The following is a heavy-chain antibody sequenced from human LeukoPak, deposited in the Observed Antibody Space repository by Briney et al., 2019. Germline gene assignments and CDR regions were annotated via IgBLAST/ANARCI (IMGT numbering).Heavy chain of an antibody. J-gene: IGHJ4*02. CDR2: IHYSGGST. D-gene: IGHD3-10*01. Sequence: GGSLRLSCAASGFTFSNYALSWVRQAPGKGLEWVSAIHYSGGSTYYADSVKGRFTISRDNSKNTLYLQMNSLRAEDTAVYYCAKGSMARGAPNEYWGQGTLVTVST. V-gene: IGHV3-23*01. CDR1: GFTFSNYA. CDR3: AKGSMARGAPNEY.